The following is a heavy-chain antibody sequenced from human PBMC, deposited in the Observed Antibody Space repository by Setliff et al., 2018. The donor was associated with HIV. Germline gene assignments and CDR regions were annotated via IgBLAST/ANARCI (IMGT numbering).Heavy chain of an antibody. V-gene: IGHV4-61*02. Sequence: SETLSLTCTVSGGSIISGSNYWSWIRQPAGKGLERIGRIYTSGSTNYNPSLKSRVTMSVDTSKNQFSLNLNSVTAADTAVYYCVRGPHTSSWYGGYAFDIWGQGTMVTVSS. CDR1: GGSIISGSNY. CDR2: IYTSGST. D-gene: IGHD6-13*01. CDR3: VRGPHTSSWYGGYAFDI. J-gene: IGHJ3*02.